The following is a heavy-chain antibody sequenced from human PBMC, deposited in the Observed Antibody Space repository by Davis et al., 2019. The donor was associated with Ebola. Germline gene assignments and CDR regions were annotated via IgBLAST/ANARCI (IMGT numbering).Heavy chain of an antibody. CDR1: GYTFTSYD. CDR3: ARAHYYDSSGYYHYYFDY. Sequence: SVKVSCKASGYTFTSYDINWVRQAPGQGLEWMGRIIPILGIANYAQKFQGRVTITADKSTSTAYMELSSLRSEDTAVYYCARAHYYDSSGYYHYYFDYWGQGTLVTVSS. J-gene: IGHJ4*02. CDR2: IIPILGIA. D-gene: IGHD3-22*01. V-gene: IGHV1-69*04.